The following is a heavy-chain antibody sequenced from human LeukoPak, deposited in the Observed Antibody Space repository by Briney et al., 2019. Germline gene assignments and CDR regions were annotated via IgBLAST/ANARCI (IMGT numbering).Heavy chain of an antibody. CDR3: ARPLLQDIVVAPAATTGEERYYYYYYGMDV. CDR2: ISSSSSYI. V-gene: IGHV3-21*01. CDR1: GFTFSSYS. Sequence: GGSLRLSCAASGFTFSSYSMNWVRQAPGKGLEWVSSISSSSSYIYYADSVKGRFTISRDNAKNSLYLQMNSLRAEDTAVYYCARPLLQDIVVAPAATTGEERYYYYYYGMDVWGQGTTVTVSS. D-gene: IGHD2-2*01. J-gene: IGHJ6*02.